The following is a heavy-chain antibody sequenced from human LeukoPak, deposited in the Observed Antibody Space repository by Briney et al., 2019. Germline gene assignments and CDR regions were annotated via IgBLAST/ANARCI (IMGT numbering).Heavy chain of an antibody. CDR2: IGTAGDT. D-gene: IGHD4-17*01. CDR1: GFTFSSYD. CDR3: ARGAGDYGMDV. Sequence: PGGSLRLSCAASGFTFSSYDMHWVRQATGKGLEWVSAIGTAGDTYYPGSVKGRFTISRENAKNSLYLQMNSLRAEDTAVYYCARGAGDYGMDVWGQGTTVTVSS. J-gene: IGHJ6*02. V-gene: IGHV3-13*01.